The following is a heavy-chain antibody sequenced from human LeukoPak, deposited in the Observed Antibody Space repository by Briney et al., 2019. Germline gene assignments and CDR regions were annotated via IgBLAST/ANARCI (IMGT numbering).Heavy chain of an antibody. D-gene: IGHD1-1*01. CDR2: INPSGGST. CDR3: ARGTGTFDI. J-gene: IGHJ3*02. Sequence: ASVKVSCKASGGTFSSYAISWVRQAPGQGLEWMGIINPSGGSTNYAQKFQGRVTMTRDTSTSTVYIDLSSLRSEDTAVYYCARGTGTFDIWGQGTMVTVSS. CDR1: GGTFSSYA. V-gene: IGHV1-46*01.